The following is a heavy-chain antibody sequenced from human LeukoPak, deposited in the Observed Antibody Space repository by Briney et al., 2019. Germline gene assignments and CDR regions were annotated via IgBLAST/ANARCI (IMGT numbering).Heavy chain of an antibody. V-gene: IGHV1-69*06. D-gene: IGHD3-9*01. Sequence: ASVKVSCKASGGTFSSYAISWVRQAPGQGLEWMGGIIPIFGTASYAQKFQGRVTITADKSTSTAYMELSSLRSEDTAVYYCARLRRYYDTTAGLDYWGQGTLVTVSS. J-gene: IGHJ4*02. CDR3: ARLRRYYDTTAGLDY. CDR2: IIPIFGTA. CDR1: GGTFSSYA.